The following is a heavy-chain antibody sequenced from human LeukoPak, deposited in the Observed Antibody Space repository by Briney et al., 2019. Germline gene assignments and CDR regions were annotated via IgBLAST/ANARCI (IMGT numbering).Heavy chain of an antibody. CDR3: ARGTRTMATITPFDY. V-gene: IGHV4-34*01. CDR1: GGSFSGYY. J-gene: IGHJ4*02. D-gene: IGHD5-24*01. Sequence: SETLSLTCAVYGGSFSGYYWSWIRQPPGEGLEWIGEINHSGSTNYNPSLKSRVTISVDTSKNQFSLKLSSVTAADTAVYYCARGTRTMATITPFDYWGQGTLVTVSS. CDR2: INHSGST.